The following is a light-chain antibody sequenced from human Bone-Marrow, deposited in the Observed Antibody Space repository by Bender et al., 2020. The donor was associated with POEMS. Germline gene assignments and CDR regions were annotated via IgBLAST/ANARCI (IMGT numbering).Light chain of an antibody. CDR1: SSNIGNNA. J-gene: IGLJ3*02. V-gene: IGLV1-36*01. Sequence: QSVLTQPPSVSDAPRQRVTISCSGSSSNIGNNAVNWYQQLPGTAPKLLIYINNQRPSGVPDRFSGSKSGTSASLAISGLQSEDEADYYCAAWEDSLNGWVFGGGTKLTVL. CDR2: INN. CDR3: AAWEDSLNGWV.